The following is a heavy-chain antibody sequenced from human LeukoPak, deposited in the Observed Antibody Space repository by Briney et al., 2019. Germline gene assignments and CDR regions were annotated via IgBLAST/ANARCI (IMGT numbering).Heavy chain of an antibody. V-gene: IGHV3-74*01. CDR2: INTDGSST. J-gene: IGHJ3*02. CDR3: ARDPNGDYIGAFEI. CDR1: GFTFSSYW. Sequence: PGGSLRLSCAASGFTFSSYWMHWVRQAPGKGLVWISRINTDGSSTSYADSVKGRFTISRDNAKNTLYLQMNSLRAEDTAVYYYARDPNGDYIGAFEIWGQGTKVTVSS. D-gene: IGHD4-17*01.